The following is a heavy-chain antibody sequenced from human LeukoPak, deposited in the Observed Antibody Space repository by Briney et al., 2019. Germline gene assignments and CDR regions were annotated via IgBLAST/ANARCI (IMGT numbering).Heavy chain of an antibody. V-gene: IGHV3-23*01. CDR1: GFTFSRFA. CDR2: ISRSDRTT. Sequence: GGSLRLSCEASGFTFSRFAMSWVRQAPGKGLEWVSSISRSDRTTYYADSVKGRFTISRDNSKNILYLQMNSLRADDTALYYCAKDGNYLDSSGYLIPFDYWGLGTLVTVSS. J-gene: IGHJ4*02. CDR3: AKDGNYLDSSGYLIPFDY. D-gene: IGHD3-22*01.